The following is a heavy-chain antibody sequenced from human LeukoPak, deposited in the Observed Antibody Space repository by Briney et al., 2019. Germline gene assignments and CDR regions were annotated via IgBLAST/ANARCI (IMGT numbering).Heavy chain of an antibody. Sequence: PGGSLRLSCAASGFSFSRYWMNWVRQAPGKGLEWVANIKGDGIEKNYVDSVKGRSSISRDNALNSLYLQMDSLRAEDTAVYYCAKEGAYPIITYDSWGQGALVTVSS. D-gene: IGHD3-10*01. J-gene: IGHJ5*01. CDR3: AKEGAYPIITYDS. CDR1: GFSFSRYW. CDR2: IKGDGIEK. V-gene: IGHV3-7*01.